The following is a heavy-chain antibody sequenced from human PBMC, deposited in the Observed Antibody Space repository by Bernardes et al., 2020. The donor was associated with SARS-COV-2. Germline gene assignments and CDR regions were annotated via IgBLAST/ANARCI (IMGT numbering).Heavy chain of an antibody. J-gene: IGHJ4*02. CDR3: ARGGLEPFDY. D-gene: IGHD5-12*01. Sequence: GRSLRLSCAASGFTFSSYSMNWVRQAPGKGLEWVSSISSSSSTSYADSVKGRFTISRDNAKNILYLQMNSLGGEDTAVYFCARGGLEPFDYWGQGTLVTVSS. CDR2: ISSSSST. V-gene: IGHV3-21*01. CDR1: GFTFSSYS.